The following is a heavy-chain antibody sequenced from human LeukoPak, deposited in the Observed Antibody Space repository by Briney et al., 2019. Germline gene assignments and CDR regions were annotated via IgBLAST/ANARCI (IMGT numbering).Heavy chain of an antibody. V-gene: IGHV3-49*04. CDR1: GFTFGDYA. CDR3: RGDGSGTYYYYYMDV. Sequence: GGSLRLSCTASGFTFGDYAMSWVRQAPGKGLEWVGFIRSKAYGGTTEYAASVKGRFTISRDDSKSIAYLQMNSLKTEDTAVYYCRGDGSGTYYYYYMDVWGKGTTVTVSS. D-gene: IGHD3-10*01. J-gene: IGHJ6*03. CDR2: IRSKAYGGTT.